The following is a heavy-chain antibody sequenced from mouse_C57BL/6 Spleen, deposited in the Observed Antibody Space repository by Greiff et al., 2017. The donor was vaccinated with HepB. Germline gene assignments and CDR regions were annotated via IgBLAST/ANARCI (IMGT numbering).Heavy chain of an antibody. D-gene: IGHD1-1*01. J-gene: IGHJ4*01. CDR1: GYTFTGYW. Sequence: QVQLKQSGAELMKPGASVKLSCKATGYTFTGYWIEWVKQRPGHGLEWIGEILPGSGSTNYNEKFKGKATFTADTSSNTAYMQLSSLTTEDSAIYYCARKGFNYYGSSYGAMDYWGQGTSVTVSS. CDR2: ILPGSGST. CDR3: ARKGFNYYGSSYGAMDY. V-gene: IGHV1-9*01.